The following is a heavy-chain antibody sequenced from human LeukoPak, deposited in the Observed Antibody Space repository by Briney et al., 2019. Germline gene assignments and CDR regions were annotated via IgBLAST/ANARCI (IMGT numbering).Heavy chain of an antibody. Sequence: ASVKVSCKASGGTFSSYAISWVRPAPGQRLGWMGRTIPIFGTANYAQKFQGRVTITADKSTSTAYMELSSLRSEDTAVYYCAREYSSSSGGNYWGQGTLVTVSS. CDR3: AREYSSSSGGNY. V-gene: IGHV1-69*06. J-gene: IGHJ4*02. CDR2: TIPIFGTA. D-gene: IGHD6-6*01. CDR1: GGTFSSYA.